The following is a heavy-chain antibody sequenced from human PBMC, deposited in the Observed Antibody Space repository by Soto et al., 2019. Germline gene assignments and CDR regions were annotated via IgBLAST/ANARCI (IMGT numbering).Heavy chain of an antibody. CDR3: ASPHQRAGTDAFDI. V-gene: IGHV1-3*01. CDR1: GYSFTSYA. Sequence: XSVKVSCTASGYSFTSYAMHWVRQAPGQRLEWMGWINAGNGNTKYSQKFQGRVTITRDTSASTAYMELSSLRSEDTAVYYYASPHQRAGTDAFDIWGQGTMVTVSS. CDR2: INAGNGNT. J-gene: IGHJ3*02. D-gene: IGHD6-19*01.